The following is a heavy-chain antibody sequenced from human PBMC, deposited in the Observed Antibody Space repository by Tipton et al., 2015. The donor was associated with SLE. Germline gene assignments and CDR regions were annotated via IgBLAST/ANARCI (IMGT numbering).Heavy chain of an antibody. CDR3: ARLGLGAVAGP. CDR2: INPSGGST. J-gene: IGHJ5*02. Sequence: QLVQSGAEVKKPGASVKVSCKASGYTFTGYYMHWVRQAPGQGLEWMGIINPSGGSTSYAQKFQGRVTMTRDTSTSTVYMELSSLRSEDTAVYYCARLGLGAVAGPWGQGTLVTVSS. CDR1: GYTFTGYY. V-gene: IGHV1-46*01. D-gene: IGHD6-19*01.